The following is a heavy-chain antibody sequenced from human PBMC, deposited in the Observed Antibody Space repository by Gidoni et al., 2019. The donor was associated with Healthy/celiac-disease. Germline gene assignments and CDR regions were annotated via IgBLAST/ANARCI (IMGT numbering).Heavy chain of an antibody. V-gene: IGHV3-33*01. CDR1: GFTFSSYG. D-gene: IGHD3-10*01. Sequence: QVQLVESVGGVVQPVRSLRLSCAASGFTFSSYGMHWVRQAPGKGLEWVAVIWYDGSNKYYADSVKGRFTISRDNSKNTLYLQMNSLRAEDTAVYYCARAHYYYGSGSSMRDWFDPWGQGTLVTVSS. CDR2: IWYDGSNK. CDR3: ARAHYYYGSGSSMRDWFDP. J-gene: IGHJ5*02.